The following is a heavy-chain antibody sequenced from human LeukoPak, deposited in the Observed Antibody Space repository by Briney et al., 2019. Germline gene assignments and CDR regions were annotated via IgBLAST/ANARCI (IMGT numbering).Heavy chain of an antibody. CDR3: AKVAVPAAILKNWFDP. Sequence: GGSLRLSCAAPGFTFSSYAMSWVRRAPGKGLEWVSAISGSGGSTYYADSVKGRFTISRDNSKNTLYLQMNSLRAEDTAVYYCAKVAVPAAILKNWFDPWGQGTLVTVSS. D-gene: IGHD2-2*01. CDR1: GFTFSSYA. CDR2: ISGSGGST. V-gene: IGHV3-23*01. J-gene: IGHJ5*02.